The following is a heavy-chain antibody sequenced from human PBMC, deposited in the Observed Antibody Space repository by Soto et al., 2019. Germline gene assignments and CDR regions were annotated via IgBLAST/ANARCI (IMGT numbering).Heavy chain of an antibody. V-gene: IGHV1-69*06. Sequence: QVQLVQSGAEVKKPGSSVKVSCKASGGTFSSLAISWVRQAPGQGLEWMGGRVPVFGTANYAHKFQDRVTITADKSTSTSDLELSSLRSEDTAVYYCARRPGVFDYWGQGTLVTVSS. CDR2: RVPVFGTA. CDR3: ARRPGVFDY. D-gene: IGHD3-10*01. CDR1: GGTFSSLA. J-gene: IGHJ4*02.